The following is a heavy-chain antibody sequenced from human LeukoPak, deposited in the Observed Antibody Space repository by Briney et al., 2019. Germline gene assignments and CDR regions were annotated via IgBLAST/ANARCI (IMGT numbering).Heavy chain of an antibody. CDR1: GYSFTSYW. Sequence: GESLKISCKGSGYSFTSYWIGWVRQMPGKGLEWMGIIYPGDSDTRYSPSFQGQVTISADKSISTAYLQWSSLKASDTAMYYCARQAPYYDISTGYYDYWGQGTLVTVSS. D-gene: IGHD3-9*01. J-gene: IGHJ4*02. V-gene: IGHV5-51*01. CDR3: ARQAPYYDISTGYYDY. CDR2: IYPGDSDT.